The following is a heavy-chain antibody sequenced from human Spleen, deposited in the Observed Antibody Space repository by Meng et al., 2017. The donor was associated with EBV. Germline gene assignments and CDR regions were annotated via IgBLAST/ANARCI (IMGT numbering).Heavy chain of an antibody. CDR1: GYTFTNYD. Sequence: GQTGDEVKKPGASMKVSCKASGYTFTNYDINWVRQAPGQGLEWMGWVNPDSGNTGYPQKFQGRVTMTRNTSISTTYMELRSLTSEDTAVYYCARGMSYYDNSGFFDYWGQGALVPSPQ. CDR2: VNPDSGNT. CDR3: ARGMSYYDNSGFFDY. J-gene: IGHJ4*02. D-gene: IGHD3-22*01. V-gene: IGHV1-8*02.